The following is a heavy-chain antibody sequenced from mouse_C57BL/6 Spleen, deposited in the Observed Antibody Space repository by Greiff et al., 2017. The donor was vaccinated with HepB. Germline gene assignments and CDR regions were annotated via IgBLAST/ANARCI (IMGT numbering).Heavy chain of an antibody. CDR1: GYSITSGYY. CDR2: ISYDGSN. J-gene: IGHJ1*03. CDR3: AGSSYGYWYFDV. D-gene: IGHD1-1*01. Sequence: ESGPGLVKPSQSLSLTCSVTGYSITSGYYWNWIRQFPGNKLEWMGYISYDGSNNYNPSLKNRISITRDTSKNQFFLKLNSVTTEDTATYDCAGSSYGYWYFDVWGTGTTVTVSS. V-gene: IGHV3-6*01.